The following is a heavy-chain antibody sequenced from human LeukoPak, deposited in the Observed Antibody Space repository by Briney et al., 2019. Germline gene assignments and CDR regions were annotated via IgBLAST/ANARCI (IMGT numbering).Heavy chain of an antibody. CDR1: GFTFSSYA. D-gene: IGHD6-19*01. CDR3: ARSMKQWLVFDY. Sequence: GGSLRLSCAASGFTFSSYAMHWVRQAPGKGLEHVSAISSNGGSTYYANSVKGRFTISRDNSKNTLYLQMGSLRAEDMAVYYCARSMKQWLVFDYWGQGTLVTVSS. CDR2: ISSNGGST. J-gene: IGHJ4*02. V-gene: IGHV3-64*01.